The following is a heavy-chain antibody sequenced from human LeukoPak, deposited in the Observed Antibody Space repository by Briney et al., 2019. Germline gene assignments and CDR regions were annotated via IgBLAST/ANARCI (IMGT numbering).Heavy chain of an antibody. Sequence: GGSLRLSCAASGFTFSSYGMSWVRQAPGKGLEWVANIKEDGSEQYYVDSVKGRFTISRDNAKNSLYLQMNSLRAEDTAVYYCARSGPVPYTNWFDPWGQGTLVTVSS. J-gene: IGHJ5*02. CDR1: GFTFSSYG. CDR3: ARSGPVPYTNWFDP. D-gene: IGHD2-2*01. V-gene: IGHV3-7*01. CDR2: IKEDGSEQ.